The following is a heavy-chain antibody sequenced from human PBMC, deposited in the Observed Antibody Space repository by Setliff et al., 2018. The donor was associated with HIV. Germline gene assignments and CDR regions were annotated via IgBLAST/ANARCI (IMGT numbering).Heavy chain of an antibody. V-gene: IGHV4-61*09. CDR1: GGSVNSGNYH. J-gene: IGHJ4*02. CDR2: IYTSGSP. D-gene: IGHD6-19*01. Sequence: SETLSLTCSVSGGSVNSGNYHCAWIRQPAGKGLEWIGHIYTSGSPHYKSSLTSRLTISLDTSRNQFSLKLTSVTAADSATYYCARWVYNSAWSLDYWGQGTLVTVPQ. CDR3: ARWVYNSAWSLDY.